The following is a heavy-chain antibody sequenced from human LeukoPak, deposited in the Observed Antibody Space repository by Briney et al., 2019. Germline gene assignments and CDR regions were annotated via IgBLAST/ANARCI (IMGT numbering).Heavy chain of an antibody. Sequence: SETLSLTCTVSGGSISSYYWSWIRQPPGKGLEWIAYIYYSGSTNYNPSLKSRVTISVDTSKNQFSLKLSSVTAADTAVYYCARWGTSSSYYGDYYYYMDVWGKGTTVTVSS. CDR1: GGSISSYY. D-gene: IGHD6-13*01. CDR3: ARWGTSSSYYGDYYYYMDV. CDR2: IYYSGST. J-gene: IGHJ6*03. V-gene: IGHV4-59*12.